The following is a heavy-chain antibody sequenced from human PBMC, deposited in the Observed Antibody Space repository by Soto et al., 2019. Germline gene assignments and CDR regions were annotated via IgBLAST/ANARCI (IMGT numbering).Heavy chain of an antibody. CDR3: ARVKDSGSYYRGDAFDI. D-gene: IGHD1-26*01. Sequence: GGSLRLSCAASGFTVSSNYMSWVRQAPGKGLEWVSVIYSGGSTYYADSVKGPFTISRHNSKNTLYLQMNSLRAEDTAVYYCARVKDSGSYYRGDAFDIWGQGTMVTVSS. V-gene: IGHV3-53*04. CDR1: GFTVSSNY. CDR2: IYSGGST. J-gene: IGHJ3*02.